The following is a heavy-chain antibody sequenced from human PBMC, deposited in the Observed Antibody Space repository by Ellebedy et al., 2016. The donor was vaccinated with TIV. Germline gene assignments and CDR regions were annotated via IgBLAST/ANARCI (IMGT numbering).Heavy chain of an antibody. J-gene: IGHJ4*02. CDR2: IIPILNIA. CDR3: ARDVAAAGSGY. D-gene: IGHD6-13*01. V-gene: IGHV1-69*04. Sequence: AASVKVSCKASGGTFSSYAINWARQAPGQGLEWMGRIIPILNIANYAQKFQGRVTITADKSTSTAYMELSSLRSEDTAVYYCARDVAAAGSGYWGQGTLVTVPS. CDR1: GGTFSSYA.